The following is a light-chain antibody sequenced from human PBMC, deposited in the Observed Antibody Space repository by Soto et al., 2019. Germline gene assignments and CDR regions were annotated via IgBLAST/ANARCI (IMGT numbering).Light chain of an antibody. CDR3: QQYDITPPT. CDR1: QSVLYSSNNKNY. V-gene: IGKV4-1*01. Sequence: DIVMTQSPDSLAVSLGERATINCKSSQSVLYSSNNKNYLAWYQQRPGQPPKLLIYWASTRESGVPDRFSGSGSGTDFTLTITSLQAEDVAVYYCQQYDITPPTFGQGTKLEIK. J-gene: IGKJ2*01. CDR2: WAS.